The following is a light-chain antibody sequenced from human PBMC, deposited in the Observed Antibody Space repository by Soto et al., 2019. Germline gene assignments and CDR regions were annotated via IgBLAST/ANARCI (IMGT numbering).Light chain of an antibody. CDR1: QSVSRR. CDR3: QQYTGPPTT. V-gene: IGKV3-20*01. Sequence: EGVLTQSPGTLAVAPVGSATLSCTASQSVSRRLAWYQQRPGQSPRLLLSGASMRASGVPVRFIGSWSGTDFNLTITRLEPEDSAVYFCQQYTGPPTTFGQGTRLEIK. CDR2: GAS. J-gene: IGKJ5*01.